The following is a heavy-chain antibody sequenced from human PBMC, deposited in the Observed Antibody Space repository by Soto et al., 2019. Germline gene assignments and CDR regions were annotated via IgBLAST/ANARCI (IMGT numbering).Heavy chain of an antibody. D-gene: IGHD3-3*01. CDR2: IYYSGST. CDR3: ARFTTYYDFWSGHFDY. J-gene: IGHJ4*02. V-gene: IGHV4-59*08. CDR1: GGSISSYY. Sequence: SETLSLTCTVSGGSISSYYWSWIRQPPGKGLEWIGYIYYSGSTNYNPSLKSRVTISVDTSKNQFSLKPSSVTAADTAVYYCARFTTYYDFWSGHFDYWGQGTLVTVSS.